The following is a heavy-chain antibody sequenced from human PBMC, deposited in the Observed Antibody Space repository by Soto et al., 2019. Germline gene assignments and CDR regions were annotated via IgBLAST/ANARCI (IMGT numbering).Heavy chain of an antibody. CDR3: ARDKELLNWYFDL. J-gene: IGHJ2*01. D-gene: IGHD1-26*01. CDR2: IWYDGSNK. V-gene: IGHV3-33*01. Sequence: GGSLRLSCAASGFTFSSYGMHWVRQAPGKGLEWVAVIWYDGSNKYYADSVKGRFTISRDNSKNTLYLQMNSLRAEDTAVYYCARDKELLNWYFDLWGRGTLVTVSS. CDR1: GFTFSSYG.